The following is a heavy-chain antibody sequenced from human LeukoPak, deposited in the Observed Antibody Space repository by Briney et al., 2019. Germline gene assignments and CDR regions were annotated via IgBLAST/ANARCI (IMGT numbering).Heavy chain of an antibody. CDR1: GGSISSYY. CDR2: IYYSGST. CDR3: ARDGLRYFASWAFDI. V-gene: IGHV4-59*01. Sequence: PSETLSLTCTVSGGSISSYYWSWIRQPPGKGLEWIGYIYYSGSTNYNPSLKSRVTISVDTSKNQFSLKLSSVTAADTAVYYCARDGLRYFASWAFDIWGQGTMVTVSS. D-gene: IGHD3-9*01. J-gene: IGHJ3*02.